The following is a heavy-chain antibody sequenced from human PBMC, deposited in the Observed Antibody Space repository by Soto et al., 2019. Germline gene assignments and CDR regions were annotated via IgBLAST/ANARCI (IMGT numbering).Heavy chain of an antibody. D-gene: IGHD6-6*01. CDR3: ARDYLAARPSYYYYYMDV. CDR1: GYTFTSYG. CDR2: ISAYNGNT. V-gene: IGHV1-18*01. Sequence: ASVKVSCKASGYTFTSYGISWVRQAPGQGLEWMGWISAYNGNTNYAQKLQGRVTMTTDTSTSTAYMELRSLRSDDTAVYYCARDYLAARPSYYYYYMDVWGKGTTVTVSS. J-gene: IGHJ6*03.